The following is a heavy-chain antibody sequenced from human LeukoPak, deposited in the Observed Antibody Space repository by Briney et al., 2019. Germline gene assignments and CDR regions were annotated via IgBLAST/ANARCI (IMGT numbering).Heavy chain of an antibody. V-gene: IGHV3-33*01. CDR3: ARAEGGDRLYYGMDV. CDR1: GFTFSSYG. D-gene: IGHD2-21*01. J-gene: IGHJ6*02. Sequence: GGSLRLSCAASGFTFSSYGMHWVRQAPGKGLEWVAVIRYDGSNKYYADSVKGRFTISRDNSKNTLYLQMNSLRAEDTAVYYCARAEGGDRLYYGMDVWGQGTTVTVSS. CDR2: IRYDGSNK.